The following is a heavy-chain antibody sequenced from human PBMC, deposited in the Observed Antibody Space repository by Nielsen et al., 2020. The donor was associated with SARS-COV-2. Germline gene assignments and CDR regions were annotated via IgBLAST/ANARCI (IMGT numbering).Heavy chain of an antibody. Sequence: GESLKISCAASGFTFGSYGMHWVRQAPGKGLEWVAVISYDGSNKYYADSVKGRFTISRDNSKNTLYLQMNSLRAEDTAVYYCAKDEGATYYYYYGMDVWGQGTTVTVSS. J-gene: IGHJ6*02. CDR1: GFTFGSYG. CDR3: AKDEGATYYYYYGMDV. CDR2: ISYDGSNK. V-gene: IGHV3-30*18. D-gene: IGHD1-26*01.